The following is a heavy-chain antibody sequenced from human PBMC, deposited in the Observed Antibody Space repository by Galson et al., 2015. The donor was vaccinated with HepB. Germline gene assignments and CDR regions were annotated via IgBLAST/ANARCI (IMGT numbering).Heavy chain of an antibody. CDR3: ARVRGGAEPPEYFQH. J-gene: IGHJ1*01. CDR1: GYTFTSYY. V-gene: IGHV1-46*01. CDR2: INPSGGST. Sequence: SVKVSCKASGYTFTSYYMHWVRQAPGQGLEWMGIINPSGGSTSYAQKFQGRVTMTRDTSTSTVYMELSSLRSEDTAVYYCARVRGGAEPPEYFQHWGQGTLVTVSS.